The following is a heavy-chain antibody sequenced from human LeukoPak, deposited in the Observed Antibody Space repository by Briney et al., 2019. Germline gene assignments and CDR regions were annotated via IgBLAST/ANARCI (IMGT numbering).Heavy chain of an antibody. J-gene: IGHJ4*02. D-gene: IGHD4-23*01. CDR2: IYYSGST. CDR1: GGSISSRSYY. Sequence: PSETLSLTCTVSGGSISSRSYYWGWIRQPPGKGLEWIGNIYYSGSTYYNPSLKSRVTISVDTSKNQFSLKLSSVTAADTAVYYCARLAGDYGGNHVDYWGQGTLVSVSS. V-gene: IGHV4-39*01. CDR3: ARLAGDYGGNHVDY.